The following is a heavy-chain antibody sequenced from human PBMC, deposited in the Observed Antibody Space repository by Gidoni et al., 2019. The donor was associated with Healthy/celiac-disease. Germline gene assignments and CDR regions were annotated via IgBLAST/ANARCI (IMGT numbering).Heavy chain of an antibody. CDR3: TTGDYGDYVSPFDYGMDV. D-gene: IGHD4-17*01. Sequence: TDYAAPVKGRFTISRDDSKNTLYLQMNSLKTEDTAVYYCTTGDYGDYVSPFDYGMDVWGQGTTVTVSS. J-gene: IGHJ6*02. CDR2: T. V-gene: IGHV3-15*01.